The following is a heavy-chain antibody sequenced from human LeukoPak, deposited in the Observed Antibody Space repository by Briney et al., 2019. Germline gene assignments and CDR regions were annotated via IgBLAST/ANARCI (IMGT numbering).Heavy chain of an antibody. CDR3: ARRKTDYGDFDY. V-gene: IGHV3-11*04. CDR1: GFTFGDYY. J-gene: IGHJ4*02. Sequence: PGGSLRLSCTASGFTFGDYYMTWVRQSPEKGLEWISYISRRSETIYYADSVKGRFTISRDNAKNSLFLQMNNLRVDDTAIYYCARRKTDYGDFDYWGQGTPVTVSS. CDR2: ISRRSETI. D-gene: IGHD4-17*01.